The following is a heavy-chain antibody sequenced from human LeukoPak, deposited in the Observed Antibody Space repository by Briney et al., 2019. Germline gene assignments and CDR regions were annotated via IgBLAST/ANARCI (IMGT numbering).Heavy chain of an antibody. CDR1: GGSINSYY. CDR2: IYYSGST. Sequence: SETLSLTCTVSGGSINSYYWGWIRQPPGKGLEWIGSIYYSGSTYYNPSLKSRVTISVDTSKNQFSLKLSSVTAADTAVYYCAAGGMVVVFFDYWGQGTLVTVSS. J-gene: IGHJ4*02. CDR3: AAGGMVVVFFDY. V-gene: IGHV4-39*01. D-gene: IGHD3-16*01.